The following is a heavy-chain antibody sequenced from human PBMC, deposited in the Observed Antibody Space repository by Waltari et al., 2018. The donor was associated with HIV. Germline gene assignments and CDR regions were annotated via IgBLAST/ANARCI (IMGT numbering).Heavy chain of an antibody. CDR1: GGSFSGYY. Sequence: QVQLQQWGAGLLKPSETLSLTCAVYGGSFSGYYWSWIRQPPGKGLEWNGEINHSGGTNYNPSLKCRVTISVDTSKNQFSLKLSSVTAADTAVYYCARHGNYGDYVVDPWGQGTLVTVSS. CDR2: INHSGGT. D-gene: IGHD4-17*01. J-gene: IGHJ5*02. V-gene: IGHV4-34*01. CDR3: ARHGNYGDYVVDP.